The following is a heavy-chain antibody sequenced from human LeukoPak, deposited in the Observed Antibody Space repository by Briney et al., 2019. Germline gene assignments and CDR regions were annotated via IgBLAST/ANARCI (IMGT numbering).Heavy chain of an antibody. CDR2: ISGSGGST. J-gene: IGHJ4*02. Sequence: GGSLRLSYAASGFTFSSYAMSWVRQAPGKGLEWVSAISGSGGSTYYADSVKGRFTISRDNSKNTLYLQMNSLRAEDTAVYYCAKDARARLAAAGLFDYWGQGTLVTVSS. D-gene: IGHD6-13*01. CDR1: GFTFSSYA. V-gene: IGHV3-23*01. CDR3: AKDARARLAAAGLFDY.